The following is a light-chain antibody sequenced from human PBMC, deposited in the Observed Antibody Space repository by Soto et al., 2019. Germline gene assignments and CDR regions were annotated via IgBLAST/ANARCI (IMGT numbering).Light chain of an antibody. CDR3: QQYGNSPRYS. J-gene: IGKJ2*03. V-gene: IGKV3-20*01. Sequence: EIVLTQSPGTLSLSLGERATLSCRASQSVSSNYLAWYKQKPGQAPRLLIYGTSSRATGIPDRFSGSGSGTDFNLTISRLEPEDFAVYYCQQYGNSPRYSFGQGTKLEIK. CDR1: QSVSSNY. CDR2: GTS.